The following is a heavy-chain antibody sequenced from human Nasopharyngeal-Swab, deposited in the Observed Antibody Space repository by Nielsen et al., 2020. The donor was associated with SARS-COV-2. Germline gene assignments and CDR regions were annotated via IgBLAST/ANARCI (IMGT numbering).Heavy chain of an antibody. CDR2: IRSKAYGGTT. CDR1: GFTFGDYA. Sequence: GESLKISCTASGFTFGDYAMSWVRQAPGKGLEWVGFIRSKAYGGTTEYAASVKGRFTISRDDSKSIAYLQMNSLKTEDTAVYYCTRDIRVRGVPSDYYYGMDARGQGTTVTVSS. J-gene: IGHJ6*02. CDR3: TRDIRVRGVPSDYYYGMDA. D-gene: IGHD3-10*01. V-gene: IGHV3-49*04.